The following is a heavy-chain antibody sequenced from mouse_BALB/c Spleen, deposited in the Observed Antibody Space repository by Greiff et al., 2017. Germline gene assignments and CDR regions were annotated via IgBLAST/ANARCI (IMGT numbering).Heavy chain of an antibody. CDR1: GFTFSSYY. Sequence: EVKLMESGGGLVKLGGSLKLSCAASGFTFSSYYMSWVRQTPEKRLELVAAINSNGGSTYYPDTVKGRFTISRDNAKNTLYLQMSSLKSEDTALYYCARFYDGYYVWFADWGQGTLVTVSA. V-gene: IGHV5-6-2*01. CDR2: INSNGGST. J-gene: IGHJ3*01. D-gene: IGHD2-3*01. CDR3: ARFYDGYYVWFAD.